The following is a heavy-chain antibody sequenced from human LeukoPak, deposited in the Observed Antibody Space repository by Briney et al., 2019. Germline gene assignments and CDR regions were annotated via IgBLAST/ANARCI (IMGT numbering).Heavy chain of an antibody. Sequence: SETLSLTCAVSGGSISSYCWSWIRQSAVKGLEWIGRIYTSGSTNYTPSLKSRVTMSVVTSKNQFSLKLSSVTAADTAVYYCARSVAKKDTLGPGSAFDIWGQGIMVTVSS. V-gene: IGHV4-4*07. CDR2: IYTSGST. D-gene: IGHD2-15*01. J-gene: IGHJ3*02. CDR1: GGSISSYC. CDR3: ARSVAKKDTLGPGSAFDI.